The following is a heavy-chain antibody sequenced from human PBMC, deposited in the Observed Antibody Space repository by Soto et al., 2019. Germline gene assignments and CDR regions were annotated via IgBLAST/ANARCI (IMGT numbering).Heavy chain of an antibody. CDR1: GFTFSSYS. Sequence: EVQLVESGGGLVKPGGSLRLSCAASGFTFSSYSMNWFRQAPGKGLEWVSSISSSSSYIYYADSVKGRFTISRDNAKNSLYLQMNSLRAEDTALYYFARERHHYFDYWGQGTLVTVSS. J-gene: IGHJ4*02. CDR2: ISSSSSYI. D-gene: IGHD1-1*01. CDR3: ARERHHYFDY. V-gene: IGHV3-21*01.